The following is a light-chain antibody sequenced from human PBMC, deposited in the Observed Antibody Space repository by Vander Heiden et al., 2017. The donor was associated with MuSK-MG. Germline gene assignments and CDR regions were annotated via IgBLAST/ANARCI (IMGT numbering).Light chain of an antibody. CDR1: QSISSW. CDR2: KAS. CDR3: QQYNSYSTVT. Sequence: DIQMTQSPSTLSASVGDRVTITCRASQSISSWLAWYQQKPGKAPKLLIYKASSLESGVPSRFSGSGSGKEFTLTISSLQPDDFATYYCQQYNSYSTVTFGHGTKVDIK. V-gene: IGKV1-5*03. J-gene: IGKJ3*01.